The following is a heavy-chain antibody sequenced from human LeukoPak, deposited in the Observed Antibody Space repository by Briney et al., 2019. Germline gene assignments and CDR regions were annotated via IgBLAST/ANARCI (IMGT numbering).Heavy chain of an antibody. CDR2: ISDSGGST. V-gene: IGHV3-23*01. D-gene: IGHD2-15*01. Sequence: GGSLRLSCAASGFTFSSYAMSWVRQAPGKGLEWVSAISDSGGSTYYADSVKGRFTISRDNSKNTLYLQMNSLRAEDTAVYFCAREGHCSGGSCYSVLDYFDFWGQGTLVTVSS. CDR3: AREGHCSGGSCYSVLDYFDF. CDR1: GFTFSSYA. J-gene: IGHJ4*02.